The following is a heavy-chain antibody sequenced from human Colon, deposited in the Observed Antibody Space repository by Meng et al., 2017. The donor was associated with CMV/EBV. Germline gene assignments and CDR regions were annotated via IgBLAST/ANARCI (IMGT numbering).Heavy chain of an antibody. CDR3: AGGSYQAWELLHY. J-gene: IGHJ4*02. Sequence: HVTLQQWVPGLLHPSATLSLTCSVYGCSVSGYYVSWIRHPPGRGLEWIGEIRHSGSTSYSYNSSLKSRVTISIDTSKNQFSLELTSVTAADTAVYYCAGGSYQAWELLHYWGQGTLVTVSS. CDR2: IRHSGSTSY. D-gene: IGHD1-26*01. V-gene: IGHV4-34*01. CDR1: GCSVSGYY.